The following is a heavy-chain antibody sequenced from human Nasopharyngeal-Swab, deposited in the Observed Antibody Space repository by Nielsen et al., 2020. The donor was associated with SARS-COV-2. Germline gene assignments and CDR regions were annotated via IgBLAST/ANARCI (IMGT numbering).Heavy chain of an antibody. Sequence: SLKISCAASGFTFDDYAMHWVRQAPGKGLEWVSGISWNSGSIGYAGSVKGRFTISRDNAKNSLYLQMNSLRAEDTALYYCAKGKEAIVVVPGILNWFDPWGQGTLVTVSS. CDR3: AKGKEAIVVVPGILNWFDP. V-gene: IGHV3-9*01. D-gene: IGHD2-2*01. CDR2: ISWNSGSI. CDR1: GFTFDDYA. J-gene: IGHJ5*02.